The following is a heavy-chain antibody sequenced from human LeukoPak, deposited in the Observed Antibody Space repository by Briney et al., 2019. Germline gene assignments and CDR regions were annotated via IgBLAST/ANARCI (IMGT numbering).Heavy chain of an antibody. Sequence: PGGSLRLSCAASGFSVSNYYMSWVRQPPGKDLEWVSVMYTGGGRYYGDSVKGRFTISRDNSKNTVFLQVNSLRVEDTALYYCTRGQSYCGADCYSDWGQGTLVTVSS. CDR1: GFSVSNYY. D-gene: IGHD2-21*02. CDR2: MYTGGGR. CDR3: TRGQSYCGADCYSD. V-gene: IGHV3-66*01. J-gene: IGHJ4*02.